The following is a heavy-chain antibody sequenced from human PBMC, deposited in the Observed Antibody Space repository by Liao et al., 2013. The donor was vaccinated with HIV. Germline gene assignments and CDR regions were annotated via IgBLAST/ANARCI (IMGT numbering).Heavy chain of an antibody. CDR3: AREKYYGFWSGYYGDYYYYMDV. D-gene: IGHD3-3*01. J-gene: IGHJ6*03. V-gene: IGHV4-61*02. Sequence: QLQESGPGLLKPSETLSLMCTVSGVSITTGSSFWAWIRQPAGKALEWIGRIYASRSTNYNPSLKSRVTISADTSKNHFSLKLSSVTAADTAVYYCAREKYYGFWSGYYGDYYYYMDVWGKGTTVTVSS. CDR2: IYASRST. CDR1: GVSITTGSSF.